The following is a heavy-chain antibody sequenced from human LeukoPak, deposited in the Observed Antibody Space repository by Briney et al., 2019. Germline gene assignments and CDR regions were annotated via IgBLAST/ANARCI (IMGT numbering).Heavy chain of an antibody. J-gene: IGHJ4*02. Sequence: SETLSLTCTVSGGSISSYYWSWIRQPPGKGLEWIGYIYYSGSTNYNPSLKSRVTISVDTSKNQFSLRLSSLTAADTAVYYCARSPEGYGSGSYYEDYWGQGTLVTVSS. CDR1: GGSISSYY. D-gene: IGHD3-10*01. V-gene: IGHV4-59*12. CDR2: IYYSGST. CDR3: ARSPEGYGSGSYYEDY.